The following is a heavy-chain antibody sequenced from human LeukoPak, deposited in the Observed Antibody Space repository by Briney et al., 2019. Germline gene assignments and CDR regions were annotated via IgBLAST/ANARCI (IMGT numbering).Heavy chain of an antibody. CDR2: ISDSGGST. V-gene: IGHV3-23*01. CDR1: GFTFSSYA. D-gene: IGHD3-10*02. Sequence: GGSLRLSCVDSGFTFSSYAMSWVRQVPGKGLEWVSGISDSGGSTYYADSVKGRFTISRDNSKNTLYLQMNSLRAEDTAVYYCASRQGLGWHYVNWGQGTLVTVSS. J-gene: IGHJ4*02. CDR3: ASRQGLGWHYVN.